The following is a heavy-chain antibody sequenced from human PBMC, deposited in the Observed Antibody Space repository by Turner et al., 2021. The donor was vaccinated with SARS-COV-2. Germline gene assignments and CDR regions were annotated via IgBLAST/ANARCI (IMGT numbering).Heavy chain of an antibody. Sequence: QVHLVQSGAEVKKPGASVKVCCKASGYTFTAYNIPWLRQAPGQGLEGMGGVTANSGDTNYAEKFQGRVTITRDTSISTAYLELSSLRSDDTAVYYCARVCNGNVCKNFDYWGQGTLVAVSS. D-gene: IGHD2-8*01. J-gene: IGHJ4*02. CDR1: GYTFTAYN. CDR3: ARVCNGNVCKNFDY. CDR2: VTANSGDT. V-gene: IGHV1-2*02.